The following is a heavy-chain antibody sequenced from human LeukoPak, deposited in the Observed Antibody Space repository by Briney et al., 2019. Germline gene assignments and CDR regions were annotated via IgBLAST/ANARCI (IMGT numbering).Heavy chain of an antibody. CDR2: ISSTSRSYI. D-gene: IGHD3-22*01. CDR1: GFTFSSYN. J-gene: IGHJ4*02. CDR3: AREHPYYYDSSGTALTAEIKYYFDY. Sequence: GGSLRLSCAASGFTFSSYNMNWVRQAPGKGLEWVSSISSTSRSYIYYADSVKGRFTISRDTAKNSLFLQMNSLRDEDTALYFCAREHPYYYDSSGTALTAEIKYYFDYWGQGTLVTVSS. V-gene: IGHV3-21*01.